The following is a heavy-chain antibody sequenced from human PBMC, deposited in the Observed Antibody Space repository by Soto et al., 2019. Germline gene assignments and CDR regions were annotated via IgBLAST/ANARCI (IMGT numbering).Heavy chain of an antibody. V-gene: IGHV3-23*01. CDR2: VSIGGST. D-gene: IGHD2-15*01. CDR1: GFTVSSYA. CDR3: AKRRGAGGHFDY. Sequence: GSLRLSCAAAGFTVSSYAMGWVRQGPGNGLEWVAVVSIGGSTHYADSVRGRFTISRDNSKNTLPLQMNSLTAEDTAVYFCAKRRGAGGHFDYWGQGALVTVSS. J-gene: IGHJ4*02.